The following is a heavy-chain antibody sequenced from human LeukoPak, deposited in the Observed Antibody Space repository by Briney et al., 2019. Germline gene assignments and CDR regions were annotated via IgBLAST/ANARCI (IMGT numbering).Heavy chain of an antibody. V-gene: IGHV1-18*01. D-gene: IGHD1-26*01. Sequence: GASVRVSCKASGYTFTSYGISWVRQAPGQGLEWMGWISAYNGNTNYAQKLQGRVTMTTDTSTSTAYMELRSPRSDDTAVYYCARVGGGSYIGAFDIWGQGTMVTVSS. J-gene: IGHJ3*02. CDR1: GYTFTSYG. CDR2: ISAYNGNT. CDR3: ARVGGGSYIGAFDI.